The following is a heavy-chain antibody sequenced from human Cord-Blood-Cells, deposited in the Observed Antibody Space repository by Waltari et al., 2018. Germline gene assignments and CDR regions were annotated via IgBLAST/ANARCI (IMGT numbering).Heavy chain of an antibody. D-gene: IGHD3-10*01. CDR1: GFTFSSYW. J-gene: IGHJ3*02. CDR3: ARDRLRFAFDI. CDR2: KKQDGSEK. Sequence: EVQLVESGGGLVQPGGSLRLSCAASGFTFSSYWMSWVRQAPGKGLEWVANKKQDGSEKYYVDSVKGRFTISRDNAKNSLYLQMNSLRAEDTAVYYCARDRLRFAFDIWGQGTMVTVSS. V-gene: IGHV3-7*01.